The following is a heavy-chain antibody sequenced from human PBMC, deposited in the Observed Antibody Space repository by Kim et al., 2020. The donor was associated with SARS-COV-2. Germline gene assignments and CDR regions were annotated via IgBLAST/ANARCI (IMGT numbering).Heavy chain of an antibody. D-gene: IGHD6-13*01. CDR1: GYSFTSYW. J-gene: IGHJ6*02. CDR2: IYPGDSDT. Sequence: GESLKISCKGSGYSFTSYWIGWVRQMPGKGLEWMGIIYPGDSDTRYSPSFQGQVTISADKSISTAYLQWSSLKASDTAMYYCARHLSPGIAAAGTLNYYYGMDVWGQGTTVTVSS. V-gene: IGHV5-51*01. CDR3: ARHLSPGIAAAGTLNYYYGMDV.